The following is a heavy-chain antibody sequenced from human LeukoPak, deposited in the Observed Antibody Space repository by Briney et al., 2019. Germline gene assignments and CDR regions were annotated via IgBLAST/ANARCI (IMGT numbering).Heavy chain of an antibody. V-gene: IGHV5-51*01. D-gene: IGHD4-17*01. CDR1: GYSFTSYW. CDR2: IYPGDSDT. Sequence: GESLKISCKGSGYSFTSYWIGWVRQMPGKGLEWMGIIYPGDSDTRYSPSFQGQVTISADKSISTAYLQWSSLKASDTAMYYCARTMTTVTLAFDIWSQGTMVIVSS. CDR3: ARTMTTVTLAFDI. J-gene: IGHJ3*02.